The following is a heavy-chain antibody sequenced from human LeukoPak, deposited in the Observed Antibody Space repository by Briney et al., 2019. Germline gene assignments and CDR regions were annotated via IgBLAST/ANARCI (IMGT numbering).Heavy chain of an antibody. D-gene: IGHD3-3*01. Sequence: SETLSLTCTVSGGSISSYYWSWIRQPPGKGLEWIGYIYYSGSTNYNPSLKSRVTISVDTSKNQFSLKLSSVTAADTAVYHCARAKAYELWSGYRAWGQGTLVTVSS. CDR1: GGSISSYY. V-gene: IGHV4-59*01. CDR2: IYYSGST. J-gene: IGHJ5*02. CDR3: ARAKAYELWSGYRA.